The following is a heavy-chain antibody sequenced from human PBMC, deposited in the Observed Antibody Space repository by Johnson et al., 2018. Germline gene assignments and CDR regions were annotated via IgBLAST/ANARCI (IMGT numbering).Heavy chain of an antibody. D-gene: IGHD6-19*01. J-gene: IGHJ1*01. V-gene: IGHV3-9*01. Sequence: EVQLVESGGGLVQPGRSLRLSCTASGFTFGDYAMSWFRQAPGKGLEWVSGISWNSGSIGYADSGKGRFTISRDNAKNSLYLQMNSLRAEDTAVYYCARDAGSGWGEYFQHWGQGTLVTVSS. CDR2: ISWNSGSI. CDR3: ARDAGSGWGEYFQH. CDR1: GFTFGDYA.